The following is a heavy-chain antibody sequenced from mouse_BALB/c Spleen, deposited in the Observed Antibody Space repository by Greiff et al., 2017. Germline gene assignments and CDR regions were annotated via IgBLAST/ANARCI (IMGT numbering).Heavy chain of an antibody. V-gene: IGHV2-6-5*01. CDR1: GFSLTDYG. Sequence: VKLVESGPGLVAPSQSLSITCTVSGFSLTDYGVSWIRQPPGKGLEWLGVIWGGGSTYYNSALKSRLSISKDNSKSQVFLKMNSLQTDDTAMYYCAKHDLQLGRGYFDVWGAGTTVTVSS. CDR2: IWGGGST. D-gene: IGHD4-1*02. J-gene: IGHJ1*01. CDR3: AKHDLQLGRGYFDV.